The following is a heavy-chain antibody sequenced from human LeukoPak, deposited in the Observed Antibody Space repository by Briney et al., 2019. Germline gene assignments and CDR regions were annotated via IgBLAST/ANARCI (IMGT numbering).Heavy chain of an antibody. CDR1: GGSISSGGYS. V-gene: IGHV4-30-2*01. CDR2: IYHSGST. Sequence: PSQTLSLTCAVSGGSISSGGYSWSWIRQPPGKGLEWIGYIYHSGSTYYNPSLKSRVTISVDRSKNQFSLKLSSVTAADTAVYYCARAYYDFWSGSFDYWGQGTLVTVSS. D-gene: IGHD3-3*01. CDR3: ARAYYDFWSGSFDY. J-gene: IGHJ4*02.